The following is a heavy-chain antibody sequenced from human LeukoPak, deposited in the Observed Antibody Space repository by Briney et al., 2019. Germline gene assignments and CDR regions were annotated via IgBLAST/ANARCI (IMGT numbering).Heavy chain of an antibody. Sequence: SVKVSCKASGGTFSSYAISWVRQAPGQGLEWMGGIIPIFGTANYAQKFQGRVTITADKSTSTAYMELSSLRSEDTAVYYCARDGDSGYEDYFDYWGQGTLVTVSS. CDR3: ARDGDSGYEDYFDY. V-gene: IGHV1-69*06. CDR2: IIPIFGTA. J-gene: IGHJ4*02. D-gene: IGHD5-12*01. CDR1: GGTFSSYA.